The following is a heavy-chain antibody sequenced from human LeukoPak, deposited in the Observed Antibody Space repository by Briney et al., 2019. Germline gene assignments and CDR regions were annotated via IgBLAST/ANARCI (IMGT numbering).Heavy chain of an antibody. CDR3: ARTSGDPFDF. Sequence: GGSLRLSCAASGFPFRTYWMSWVRQAPGKGLEWVANINEDGGEKYYADSAKGRFTISKDNARNSLYVQMNNLRAEDTAVYYCARTSGDPFDFWGQGTLVAVSS. D-gene: IGHD4-17*01. CDR2: INEDGGEK. J-gene: IGHJ4*02. CDR1: GFPFRTYW. V-gene: IGHV3-7*01.